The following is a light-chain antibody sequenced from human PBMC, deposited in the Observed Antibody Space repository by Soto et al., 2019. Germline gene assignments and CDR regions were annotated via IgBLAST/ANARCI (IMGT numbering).Light chain of an antibody. V-gene: IGKV3-11*01. CDR3: QQRHMWPIT. Sequence: EVVLTQSPVTLSLSPGERATLSCRASQSFRCLLAWYQQTPGQAPRLLIYDAYNRATGIPPRFSGSGSGTDFTLTISSLEPEYSAVYYCQQRHMWPITFGQGTRLEIK. J-gene: IGKJ5*01. CDR1: QSFRCL. CDR2: DAY.